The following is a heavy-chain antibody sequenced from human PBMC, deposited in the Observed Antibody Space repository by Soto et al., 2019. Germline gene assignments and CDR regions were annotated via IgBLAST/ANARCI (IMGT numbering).Heavy chain of an antibody. CDR2: ISAHNGNT. CDR1: GYAFTTYG. Sequence: QVHLVQSGAEVKKPGASVKVSCKGSGYAFTTYGITWVRQAPGQGLEWLGWISAHNGNTNYAQKLQVRVTVTRDTSTSTAYMELRSLRSNGPAVYYCAIGRYAHYWGQGALVTGSS. CDR3: AIGRYAHY. V-gene: IGHV1-18*01. J-gene: IGHJ4*02. D-gene: IGHD1-1*01.